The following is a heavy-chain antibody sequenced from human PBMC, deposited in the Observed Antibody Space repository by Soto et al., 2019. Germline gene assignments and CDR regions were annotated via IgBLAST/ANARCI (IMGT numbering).Heavy chain of an antibody. J-gene: IGHJ4*02. CDR3: ARVGIAAAGPRGYFDY. Sequence: GASVKVSCKASGYTFTGYYMHWVRQAPGQGLEWMGWINPNSGGTNYAQKFQGWVTMTRDTSISTAYMELSRLRSDDTAVYYCARVGIAAAGPRGYFDYWGQGTLVTVSS. V-gene: IGHV1-2*04. D-gene: IGHD6-13*01. CDR2: INPNSGGT. CDR1: GYTFTGYY.